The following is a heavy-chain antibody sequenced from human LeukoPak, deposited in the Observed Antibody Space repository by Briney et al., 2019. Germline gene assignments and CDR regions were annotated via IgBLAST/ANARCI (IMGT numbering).Heavy chain of an antibody. V-gene: IGHV4-59*01. D-gene: IGHD3-22*01. CDR3: ATALDSSGYNGDAFDI. CDR1: GGSISSYY. Sequence: SETLSLTCTVSGGSISSYYWSWIRQPPGKGLEWIGYIYYSGSTNYNPSLKSRVTISVDTSKNQFSLKLSSVTAADTAVYYCATALDSSGYNGDAFDIWGQGTMVTVSS. CDR2: IYYSGST. J-gene: IGHJ3*02.